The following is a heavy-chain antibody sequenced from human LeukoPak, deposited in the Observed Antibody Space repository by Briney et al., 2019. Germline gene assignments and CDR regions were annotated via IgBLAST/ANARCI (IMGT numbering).Heavy chain of an antibody. CDR1: GGTFSNYG. Sequence: GASVKVSCKASGGTFSNYGISWVRQAPGQGLEWMGGIIPIFGPANYAQKFQGRVTITADESTSTAYMELSSLRSEDTAVYYCASRKSETGSWGFDHWGQGTLVAVSA. D-gene: IGHD3-9*01. V-gene: IGHV1-69*13. CDR2: IIPIFGPA. J-gene: IGHJ4*02. CDR3: ASRKSETGSWGFDH.